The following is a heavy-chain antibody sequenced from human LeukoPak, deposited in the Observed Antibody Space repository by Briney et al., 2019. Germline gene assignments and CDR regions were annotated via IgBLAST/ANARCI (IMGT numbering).Heavy chain of an antibody. J-gene: IGHJ5*01. CDR1: GDSFTTNY. CDR3: ARDRWFDC. CDR2: IIYSGST. Sequence: SETLSLTCTVSGDSFTTNYWSWIRQSPGKGLEWIGDIIYSGSTTYNPSLKSRGTISLDTSKNQFSLKLSSVTAADTAVYYCARDRWFDCWGQGTLVTVSS. V-gene: IGHV4-59*01.